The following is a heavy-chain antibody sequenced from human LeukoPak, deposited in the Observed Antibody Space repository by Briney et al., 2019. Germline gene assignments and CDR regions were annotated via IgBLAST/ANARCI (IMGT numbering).Heavy chain of an antibody. CDR3: ASDGGPFDH. V-gene: IGHV3-7*01. D-gene: IGHD3-16*01. J-gene: IGHJ4*02. Sequence: PGGSLRLSCTASGLIFSGYWMRWVRQARGKGGEGGANIKQGGSEKNYVDCVKGRFTISRDDAKKSVYLQMNSLSAEDTAVYYCASDGGPFDHWGQGTLVTVAS. CDR2: IKQGGSEK. CDR1: GLIFSGYW.